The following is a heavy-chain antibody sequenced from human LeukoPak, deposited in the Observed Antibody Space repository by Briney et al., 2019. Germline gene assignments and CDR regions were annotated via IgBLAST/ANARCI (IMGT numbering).Heavy chain of an antibody. CDR2: INPDGDGM. D-gene: IGHD5-12*01. J-gene: IGHJ4*02. CDR1: GFTFRRSW. Sequence: TGGSLRLSCTASGFTFRRSWMNWIRQAPGKGLEWVANINPDGDGMRFVDSVKGRFTMSRDNAQSSLHLQMNSLRVEDTAFYYCAAWTDRGYSYWGQGVLVTVSS. V-gene: IGHV3-7*01. CDR3: AAWTDRGYSY.